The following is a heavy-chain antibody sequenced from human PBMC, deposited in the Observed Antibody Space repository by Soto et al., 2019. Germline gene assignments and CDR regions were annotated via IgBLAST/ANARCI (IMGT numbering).Heavy chain of an antibody. CDR3: ARVGRIAAAGTLYFDY. CDR1: GGSVSSGSYY. D-gene: IGHD6-13*01. Sequence: SETLSLTCTVSGGSVSSGSYYWSWIRQPPGKGLEWIGYIYYSGSTNYNPSLKGRVTISVDTSKNQFSLKLSSVTAADTAVYYCARVGRIAAAGTLYFDYWGQGTLVTVSS. CDR2: IYYSGST. V-gene: IGHV4-61*01. J-gene: IGHJ4*02.